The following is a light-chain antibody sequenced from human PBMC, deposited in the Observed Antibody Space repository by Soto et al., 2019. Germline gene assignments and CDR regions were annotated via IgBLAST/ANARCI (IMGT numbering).Light chain of an antibody. Sequence: DIVMTPSPDSLAVSLGERATINCKSSQSVLYSSNNKNYLAWYQQKPGQPPKLLIYWASTRESVVPDRCSGSGSWTDFTLTISSLQAEDVAVYYCQQYYSTPPYTFGQGTKLEIK. V-gene: IGKV4-1*01. J-gene: IGKJ2*01. CDR3: QQYYSTPPYT. CDR2: WAS. CDR1: QSVLYSSNNKNY.